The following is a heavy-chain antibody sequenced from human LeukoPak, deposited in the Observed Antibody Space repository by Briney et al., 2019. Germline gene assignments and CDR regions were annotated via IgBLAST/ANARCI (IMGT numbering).Heavy chain of an antibody. Sequence: PSETLSLTCTVSGGCISSYYWSWIRQPPGKGLEWIGYIYYSGSTNYNPSLKSRVAISVDTSKNQFSLKLSSVTAADTAVYYCARGRVTMVRGVPTNWFDPWGQGTLVTVSS. V-gene: IGHV4-59*01. J-gene: IGHJ5*02. CDR3: ARGRVTMVRGVPTNWFDP. CDR2: IYYSGST. CDR1: GGCISSYY. D-gene: IGHD3-10*01.